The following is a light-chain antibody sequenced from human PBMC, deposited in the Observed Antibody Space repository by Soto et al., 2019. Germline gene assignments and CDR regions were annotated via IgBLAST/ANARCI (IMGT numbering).Light chain of an antibody. CDR2: GAS. CDR3: QQYNKWPPLT. J-gene: IGKJ4*01. Sequence: IVMTQSPATLSVSPLEIATLSCMASQSVGGELAWYQQKPGQAPRLLIYGASTRATGIPARFSGGGSGTEFTLTISSLQSEDFAVYYCQQYNKWPPLTFGGGTKVDIK. CDR1: QSVGGE. V-gene: IGKV3D-15*01.